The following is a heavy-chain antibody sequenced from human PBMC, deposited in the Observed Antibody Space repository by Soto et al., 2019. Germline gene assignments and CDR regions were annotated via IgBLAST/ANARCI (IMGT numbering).Heavy chain of an antibody. V-gene: IGHV3-33*01. CDR3: ARGVDYFDY. CDR1: GFTFNRYG. J-gene: IGHJ4*02. Sequence: QVQLVESGGGVVQPGRSLRLSCAASGFTFNRYGMHWVRQAPGKGLEWVAVIWYDGSSEYYADSVKGRLTISRDNSKNTLFLQMNRLRAEDTAVYYCARGVDYFDYWGQGTRVTVSS. CDR2: IWYDGSSE.